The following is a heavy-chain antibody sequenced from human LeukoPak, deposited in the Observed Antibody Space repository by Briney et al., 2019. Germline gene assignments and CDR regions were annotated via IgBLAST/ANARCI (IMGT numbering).Heavy chain of an antibody. CDR3: AREGVPAAGTC. V-gene: IGHV3-21*01. CDR1: GFTFSSYS. CDR2: ISSSSSYI. D-gene: IGHD6-13*01. Sequence: PGGSLRLSCAASGFTFSSYSMNWVRQAPGKGLEWVSSISSSSSYIYYADSVKGRFTISRDNAKYSLYLQMNSLRAEDTAMYFCAREGVPAAGTCWGRGTLVTVSS. J-gene: IGHJ4*02.